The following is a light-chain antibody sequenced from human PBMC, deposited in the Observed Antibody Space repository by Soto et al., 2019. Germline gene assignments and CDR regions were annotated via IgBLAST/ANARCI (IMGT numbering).Light chain of an antibody. J-gene: IGKJ5*01. Sequence: ILITQSPAAVSVSPGERLTIFCRASQSVSSNLAWYQQKPGQAPRLLIYGASTRATGIPARFSGSGSGTDFTLTISSLEPEDFAVYYCQQRSNWPFTFGQGTRLEIK. CDR2: GAS. V-gene: IGKV3-15*01. CDR1: QSVSSN. CDR3: QQRSNWPFT.